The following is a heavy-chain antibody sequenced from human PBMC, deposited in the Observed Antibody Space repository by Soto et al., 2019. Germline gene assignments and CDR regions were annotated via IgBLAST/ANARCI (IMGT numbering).Heavy chain of an antibody. Sequence: DVQLVESGGGLVQPGRSLRLSCAASGFTFDDYAMHWVRQAPGKGLEWVSGISWNSGSIGYADSVKGRFTISRDNAKNSLYLQMNSLRAEDTALYYCAKDRDCSSTSCYGRPDSLWFGEFMSWGQGTLVTVSS. CDR1: GFTFDDYA. V-gene: IGHV3-9*01. CDR2: ISWNSGSI. J-gene: IGHJ5*02. D-gene: IGHD2-2*01. CDR3: AKDRDCSSTSCYGRPDSLWFGEFMS.